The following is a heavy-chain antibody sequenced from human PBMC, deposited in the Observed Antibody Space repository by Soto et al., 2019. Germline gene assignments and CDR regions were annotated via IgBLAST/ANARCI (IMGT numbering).Heavy chain of an antibody. CDR3: AKTGYSSTAHDAFDI. J-gene: IGHJ3*02. V-gene: IGHV1-2*04. D-gene: IGHD6-13*01. Sequence: ASVKVSCKASGYTFTGYYMHWVRQAPGQGLEWMGWINPNGGGTNYAQKFQGWVTMTRDTSISTAYMELSRLRSDDTAVYYCAKTGYSSTAHDAFDIWGQGTMVTVSS. CDR1: GYTFTGYY. CDR2: INPNGGGT.